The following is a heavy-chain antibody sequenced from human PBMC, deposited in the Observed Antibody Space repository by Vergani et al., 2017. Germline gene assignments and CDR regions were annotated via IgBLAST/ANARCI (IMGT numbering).Heavy chain of an antibody. V-gene: IGHV3-30-3*01. Sequence: QVQLVESGGGVVQPGRSLRLSCAASGFTFSSYAMHWVRQAPGKGLEWVAVISYDGSNKSYADSVKGRFTISRDNSKNTLYLQMNSLRAEDTAVYYCAIGLGGYYYGSGSYPLAATTDWFDPWGQGTLVTVSS. D-gene: IGHD3-10*01. CDR2: ISYDGSNK. CDR1: GFTFSSYA. CDR3: AIGLGGYYYGSGSYPLAATTDWFDP. J-gene: IGHJ5*02.